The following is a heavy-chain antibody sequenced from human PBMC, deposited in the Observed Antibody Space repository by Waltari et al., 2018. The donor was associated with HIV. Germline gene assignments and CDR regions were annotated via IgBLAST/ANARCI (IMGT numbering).Heavy chain of an antibody. Sequence: QLQLQEPGPGLVKPSETLSLTCAASGNSISGSCWSWFRRPPGKGLEWIGYIYYSGGTNYHPSLRNRVTISLDTSKNQVSLKMTSVTVADTALYYCARGGLIAAAGGGERRLDPWGQGTLVTVSS. V-gene: IGHV4-59*13. CDR1: GNSISGSC. J-gene: IGHJ5*02. D-gene: IGHD6-13*01. CDR2: IYYSGGT. CDR3: ARGGLIAAAGGGERRLDP.